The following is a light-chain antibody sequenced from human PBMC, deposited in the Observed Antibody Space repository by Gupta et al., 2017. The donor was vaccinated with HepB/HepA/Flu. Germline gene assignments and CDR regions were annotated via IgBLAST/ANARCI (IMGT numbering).Light chain of an antibody. V-gene: IGKV3-11*01. Sequence: EIALTQSPATLSLSPGESATLSCRPSQSVSSYLAWYQQKPGQAPRLLIYDASNRATGIPARFSGSGSGTDFTLTISSLEPEDFAVYYCQQRSNLVTFGGGTKVEIK. J-gene: IGKJ4*01. CDR3: QQRSNLVT. CDR1: QSVSSY. CDR2: DAS.